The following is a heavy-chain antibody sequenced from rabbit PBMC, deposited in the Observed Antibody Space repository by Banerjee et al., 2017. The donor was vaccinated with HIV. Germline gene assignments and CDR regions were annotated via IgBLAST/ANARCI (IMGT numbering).Heavy chain of an antibody. J-gene: IGHJ6*01. V-gene: IGHV1S45*01. D-gene: IGHD8-1*01. CDR3: ARDSGTSFSSYGMDL. CDR1: GFSFSDKAV. CDR2: INAITGKA. Sequence: QEQLVESGGGLVQPEGSLKLSCTASGFSFSDKAVMCWVRQAPGKGLEWIACINAITGKAVYATWAKGRFTFSKTSSTTVTLQMTRLTAADTATYFCARDSGTSFSSYGMDLWGPGTLVTV.